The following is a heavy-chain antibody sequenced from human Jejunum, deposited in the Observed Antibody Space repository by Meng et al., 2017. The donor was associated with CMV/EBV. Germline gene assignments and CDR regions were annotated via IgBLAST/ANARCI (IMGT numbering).Heavy chain of an antibody. CDR2: IIAIFKTP. Sequence: QVQLMQSGAEVKEPGASMKVSCKSSGGSVNNYAFNWGRQAPGQGLEWMGGIIAIFKTPNYAQKFQGRLTITADESTGTSYMELTSLTSEDTAVYYCARGFLNGYQPFDYWGQGTLVTVSS. D-gene: IGHD5-24*01. CDR3: ARGFLNGYQPFDY. CDR1: GGSVNNYA. V-gene: IGHV1-69*12. J-gene: IGHJ4*02.